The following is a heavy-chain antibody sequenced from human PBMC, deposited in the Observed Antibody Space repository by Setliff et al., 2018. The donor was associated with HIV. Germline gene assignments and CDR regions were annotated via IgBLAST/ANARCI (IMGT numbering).Heavy chain of an antibody. J-gene: IGHJ4*02. Sequence: SETLSLTCTVSGGSISSSSYYWGWIRQPPGKGLEWIGSIYYSGSTYYNPSLKSRVTISVDTSKNQFSLKLSSVTAADTAVYYCARDSVAGVFDYWGQGTLVTV. CDR2: IYYSGST. CDR3: ARDSVAGVFDY. V-gene: IGHV4-39*07. D-gene: IGHD6-19*01. CDR1: GGSISSSSYY.